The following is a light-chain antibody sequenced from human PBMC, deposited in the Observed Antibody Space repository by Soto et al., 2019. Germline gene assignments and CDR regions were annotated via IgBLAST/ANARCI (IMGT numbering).Light chain of an antibody. CDR1: GSNVGDSSH. V-gene: IGLV2-11*01. CDR3: CLSPGSLTWL. J-gene: IGLJ3*02. CDR2: EVN. Sequence: QSPLTQPRSVTGSPGQSVTISCTATGSNVGDSSHVSWYQLHPGKAPKLMIYEVNNRPSGVPDRFSGSKSGSTASLTISGLQAEDEADYYCCLSPGSLTWLFGGGTKVTVL.